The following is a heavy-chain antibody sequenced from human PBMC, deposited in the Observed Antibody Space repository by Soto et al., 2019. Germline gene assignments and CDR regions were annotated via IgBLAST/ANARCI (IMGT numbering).Heavy chain of an antibody. CDR3: ARLYRGGYFQY. Sequence: QAQLQESGPGLVKPSETLSLTCTVSGDSSSSYYWSWIRQPPGKGLEYIGYIYYSGSTNYNPSLKNRVTISVDTSKNQFSLKLSSVTAADTAVYYCARLYRGGYFQYWGQGTLVTVSS. V-gene: IGHV4-59*08. D-gene: IGHD1-26*01. CDR2: IYYSGST. J-gene: IGHJ1*01. CDR1: GDSSSSYY.